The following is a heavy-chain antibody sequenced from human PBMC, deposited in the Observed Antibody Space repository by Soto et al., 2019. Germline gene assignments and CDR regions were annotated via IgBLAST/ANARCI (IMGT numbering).Heavy chain of an antibody. CDR1: GSTLSTYA. V-gene: IGHV3-21*01. CDR3: AKDADTPMVRDL. Sequence: GGSLRLSCAASGSTLSTYAIKWVRQAPGKGLEWVSSISSSGSYISYADSVKGRFTISRDNAKNSLYLQMNSLRAEDTAVYYCAKDADTPMVRDLWGQGTLVTVSS. CDR2: ISSSGSYI. D-gene: IGHD5-18*01. J-gene: IGHJ4*02.